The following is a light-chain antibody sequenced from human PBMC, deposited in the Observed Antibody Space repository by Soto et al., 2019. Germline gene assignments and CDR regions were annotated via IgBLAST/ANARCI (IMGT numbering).Light chain of an antibody. CDR1: HYIDPR. V-gene: IGKV1-5*03. CDR2: KAA. Sequence: DTQSSHSPSTLPASVGDGVAITWRASHYIDPRLAWYQQKPGKAPKLLIYKAANLADEVPSRFAGSGSGTDFTLTITRLQPDDFATYYCQHYNSFSRTFGQGTKVDIK. J-gene: IGKJ1*01. CDR3: QHYNSFSRT.